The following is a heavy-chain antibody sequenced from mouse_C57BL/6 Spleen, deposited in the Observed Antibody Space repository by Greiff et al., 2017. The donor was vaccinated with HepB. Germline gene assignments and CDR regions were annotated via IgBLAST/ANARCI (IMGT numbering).Heavy chain of an antibody. J-gene: IGHJ4*01. V-gene: IGHV1-82*01. D-gene: IGHD1-1*01. Sequence: QVQLKESGPELVKPGASVKISCKASGYAFSSSWMNWVKQRPGKGLEWIGRIYPGDGDTNYNGKFKGKATLTADKSSSTAYMQLSSLTSEDSAVYFCARRGIYYYGSSPYYYAMDYWGQGTSVTVSS. CDR2: IYPGDGDT. CDR3: ARRGIYYYGSSPYYYAMDY. CDR1: GYAFSSSW.